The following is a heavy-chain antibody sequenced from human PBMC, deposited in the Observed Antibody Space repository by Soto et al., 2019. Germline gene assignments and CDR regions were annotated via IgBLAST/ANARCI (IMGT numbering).Heavy chain of an antibody. CDR1: GFTFTSSA. V-gene: IGHV1-58*02. D-gene: IGHD3-3*01. CDR2: IVVGSGNT. Sequence: VKFSCKASGFTFTSSAMQWVRQARGQRLEWIGWIVVGSGNTNYAQKFQERVTITRDMSTSTAYMELSSLRSEDTAVYYCVAELNRITIFGVVSFVDVWGKGTTVTVSS. J-gene: IGHJ6*04. CDR3: VAELNRITIFGVVSFVDV.